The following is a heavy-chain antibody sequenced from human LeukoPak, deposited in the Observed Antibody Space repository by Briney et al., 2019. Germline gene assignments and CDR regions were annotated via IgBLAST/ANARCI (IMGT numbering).Heavy chain of an antibody. J-gene: IGHJ3*02. D-gene: IGHD5-12*01. CDR1: GGTFSSYA. Sequence: VASVKVSCMTSGGTFSSYAISWVRQAPGRGLEWMGGIIPIFGTANYAQKFQGRVTITADESTSTAYMELSSLRSEDTAVYYCARGGLIVADDAFDIWGQGTMVTVSS. CDR2: IIPIFGTA. CDR3: ARGGLIVADDAFDI. V-gene: IGHV1-69*13.